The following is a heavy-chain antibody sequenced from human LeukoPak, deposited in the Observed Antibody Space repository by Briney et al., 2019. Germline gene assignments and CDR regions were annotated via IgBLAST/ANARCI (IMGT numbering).Heavy chain of an antibody. J-gene: IGHJ4*02. CDR2: LSRGGETT. V-gene: IGHV3-23*01. D-gene: IGHD2-15*01. CDR3: AKEQRILHCSEGVCMEGNYFYY. Sequence: GGSLRLSCSGTGFNFNMFAIHWVRQAPGKGLEWVSGLSRGGETTNYVDSVKGRFTISRDGSKKMVFLQLNSLKSEDTALYFCAKEQRILHCSEGVCMEGNYFYYGGQGTPVTVSS. CDR1: GFNFNMFA.